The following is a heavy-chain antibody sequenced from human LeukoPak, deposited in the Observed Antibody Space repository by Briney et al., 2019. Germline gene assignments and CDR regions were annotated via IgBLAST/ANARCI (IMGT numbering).Heavy chain of an antibody. J-gene: IGHJ4*02. CDR3: ARPAAGLAYCGGDCYDY. CDR2: IIPILGIA. CDR1: GYTFTSYD. D-gene: IGHD2-21*02. V-gene: IGHV1-69*04. Sequence: SVKVSCKASGYTFTSYDINWVRQAPGQGLEWMGRIIPILGIANYAQKFQGRVTITAGKSTSTAYMELSSLRSEDTAVYYCARPAAGLAYCGGDCYDYWGQGTLVTVSS.